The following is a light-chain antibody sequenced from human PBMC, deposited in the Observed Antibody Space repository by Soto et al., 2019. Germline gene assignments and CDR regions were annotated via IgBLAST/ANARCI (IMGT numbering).Light chain of an antibody. V-gene: IGKV3-20*01. CDR1: QSISSTQ. CDR3: QQYVSIPLT. J-gene: IGKJ4*01. Sequence: EIVLTQSPDTLSLSPWERATLSCRASQSISSTQLVWYQQRPGQAPSLLIFGASSRATGIPDRFSGSGSGTDFTLTISRLEPEDSAVYYCQQYVSIPLTFGGGTKVDIK. CDR2: GAS.